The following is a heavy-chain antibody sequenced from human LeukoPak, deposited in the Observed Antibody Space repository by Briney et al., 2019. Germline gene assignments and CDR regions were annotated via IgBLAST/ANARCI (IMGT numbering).Heavy chain of an antibody. V-gene: IGHV3-7*01. D-gene: IGHD3-22*01. Sequence: GSLRLSCAASGFTFSSYWMSWVRQAPGKGLEWVANIKQDGSEKYYVDSVKGRFTISRDNAKNSLYLQMNSLRAEDTAVYYCASRNYYDSSGVEHWGQGTLVTVSS. CDR3: ASRNYYDSSGVEH. CDR2: IKQDGSEK. CDR1: GFTFSSYW. J-gene: IGHJ1*01.